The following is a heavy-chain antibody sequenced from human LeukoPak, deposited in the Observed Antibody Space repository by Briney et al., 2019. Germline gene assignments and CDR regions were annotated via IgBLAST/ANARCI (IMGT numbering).Heavy chain of an antibody. J-gene: IGHJ4*02. V-gene: IGHV4-39*07. CDR2: IFYSGST. CDR1: GGSISTSNYY. CDR3: ARGLRGALGY. Sequence: SETLSLTCTVSGGSISTSNYYWGWLRQPPGKGLEWPGNIFYSGSTYYSPSLKSRVTISLDTSRNQFSLKLNSVTAADTAVYYCARGLRGALGYWGQGTLVTVSS.